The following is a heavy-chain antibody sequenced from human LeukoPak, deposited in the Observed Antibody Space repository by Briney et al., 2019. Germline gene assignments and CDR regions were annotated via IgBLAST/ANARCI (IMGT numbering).Heavy chain of an antibody. D-gene: IGHD6-13*01. CDR3: ARGVYIAAAQYGY. J-gene: IGHJ4*02. CDR1: GGSISSCY. V-gene: IGHV4-59*01. Sequence: TSETLSLTCTVSGGSISSCYWNWIRQPPGKGLEWIGYIYYSGTTNYNPSLKSRVTISVDTSKNQFSLKLSSVTAADTAVYYCARGVYIAAAQYGYWGQGTLVTVSS. CDR2: IYYSGTT.